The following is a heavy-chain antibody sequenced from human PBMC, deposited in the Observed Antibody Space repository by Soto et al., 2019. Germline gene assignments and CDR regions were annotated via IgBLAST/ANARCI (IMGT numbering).Heavy chain of an antibody. Sequence: QVQLQESGPGLVKPSQTLSLTCTVSGGSISRGNYYWSWIRQPPGKGLEWIGYIYYSGSTYYNPYVKSRVTISVDTSKNRFSLSLNSVTAANTAVYYCARDDRWTGDLGIDPWGQGTMVTVSS. CDR2: IYYSGST. CDR1: GGSISRGNYY. J-gene: IGHJ5*02. D-gene: IGHD3-10*01. V-gene: IGHV4-30-4*01. CDR3: ARDDRWTGDLGIDP.